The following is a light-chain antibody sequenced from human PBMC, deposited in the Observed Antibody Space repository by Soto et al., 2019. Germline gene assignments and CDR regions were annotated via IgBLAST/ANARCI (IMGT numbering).Light chain of an antibody. CDR3: CSYAGSSTFVV. CDR2: EGS. J-gene: IGLJ2*01. Sequence: QSALTQPASVSGSPGQSITISCTGTSNDVGSYNLVSWYQQHLGKAPKLMIYEGSKRPSGVSNRFSGSKSGNTASLTISGLQAEDEADYYCCSYAGSSTFVVFGGGTKLTVL. V-gene: IGLV2-23*01. CDR1: SNDVGSYNL.